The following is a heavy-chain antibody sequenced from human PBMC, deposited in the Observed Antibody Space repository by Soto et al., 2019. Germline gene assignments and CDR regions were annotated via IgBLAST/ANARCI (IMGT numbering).Heavy chain of an antibody. CDR3: ARSLGMGGDGYN. Sequence: ESGGGLVKPGGSLRLSCAASGVTLSDYYMSWIRQAPGKGLEWVSYISSSGLTIQYADSVKGRFTISRDNAKNSLYLQMNSLRTEDTAVYYCARSLGMGGDGYNWGQGTLVTVSS. D-gene: IGHD3-16*01. J-gene: IGHJ4*02. CDR1: GVTLSDYY. CDR2: ISSSGLTI. V-gene: IGHV3-11*01.